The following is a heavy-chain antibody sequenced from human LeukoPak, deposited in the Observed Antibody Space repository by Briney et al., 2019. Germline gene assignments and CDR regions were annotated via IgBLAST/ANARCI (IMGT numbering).Heavy chain of an antibody. D-gene: IGHD6-13*01. CDR3: TSLPEVSSSWYVGRWD. CDR2: IRSKANSYAT. Sequence: PGGSLKLSCAASGFTFSGSAMHWVRQAPGKGLEWVGRIRSKANSYATAYAASVKGRFTISRDDSKNTAYLQMNSLKTEDTAVYYCTSLPEVSSSWYVGRWDWGQGTLVTVSS. CDR1: GFTFSGSA. J-gene: IGHJ4*02. V-gene: IGHV3-73*01.